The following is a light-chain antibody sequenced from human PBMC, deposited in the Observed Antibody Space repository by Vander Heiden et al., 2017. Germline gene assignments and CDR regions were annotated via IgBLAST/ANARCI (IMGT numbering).Light chain of an antibody. CDR1: QSLLVSSNNKNY. V-gene: IGKV4-1*01. CDR2: WAS. CDR3: QQYHTTRYT. Sequence: DIVMTQSPESLGVSLGERATINCRSSQSLLVSSNNKNYLAWYQQKPGQPPKLLIYWASARESGVPERFSGSGSGTDFTLTISGLQAEDVAVYYCQQYHTTRYTFGRGTKLEIK. J-gene: IGKJ2*01.